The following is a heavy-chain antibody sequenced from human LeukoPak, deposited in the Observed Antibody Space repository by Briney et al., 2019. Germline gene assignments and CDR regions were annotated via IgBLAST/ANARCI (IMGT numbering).Heavy chain of an antibody. V-gene: IGHV3-23*01. J-gene: IGHJ4*02. CDR2: ISGSAGST. Sequence: PGGSLRLSCAASGFTFSGYGMGWVRQAPGKGLEWVSAISGSAGSTYYADSVKGRFTISRDNSKNSLYLQMNSLRAEDTAVYYCAKLRDFYDSTGYSRFPYWGQGTLVTVSS. CDR3: AKLRDFYDSTGYSRFPY. D-gene: IGHD3-22*01. CDR1: GFTFSGYG.